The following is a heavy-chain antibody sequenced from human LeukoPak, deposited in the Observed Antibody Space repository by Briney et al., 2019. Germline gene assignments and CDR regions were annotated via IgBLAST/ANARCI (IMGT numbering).Heavy chain of an antibody. CDR3: ARERVYGDYPNWFDP. CDR2: ISDSGRST. CDR1: GFTFSKYA. D-gene: IGHD4-17*01. V-gene: IGHV3-23*01. J-gene: IGHJ5*02. Sequence: GGSLRLSCTASGFTFSKYAMSWVRQATGKGLEWVSPISDSGRSTYYTESVRGRFTISRDNSKNTLYLQMNSLRAEDTAVYYCARERVYGDYPNWFDPWGQGTLVTVSS.